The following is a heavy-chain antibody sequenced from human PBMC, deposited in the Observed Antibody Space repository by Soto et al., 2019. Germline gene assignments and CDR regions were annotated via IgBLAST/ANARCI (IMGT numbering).Heavy chain of an antibody. CDR1: GYSFTSYW. D-gene: IGHD3-22*01. J-gene: IGHJ4*02. CDR2: IDPSDSYT. V-gene: IGHV5-10-1*01. CDR3: ARQIYDSDTGPNFQYYFDS. Sequence: GESLKISCKGSGYSFTSYWISWVRQMPGKGLEWMGRIDPSDSYTNYSPSFQGHVTISADKSISTAYLQWNSLRASDTAMYYCARQIYDSDTGPNFQYYFDSWGQGTPVTVSS.